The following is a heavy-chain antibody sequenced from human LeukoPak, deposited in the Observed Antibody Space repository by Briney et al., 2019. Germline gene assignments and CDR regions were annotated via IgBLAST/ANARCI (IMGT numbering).Heavy chain of an antibody. CDR3: ARRRVTMVRGRKGYNWFDP. D-gene: IGHD3-10*01. J-gene: IGHJ5*02. CDR2: IYYSGST. Sequence: SETLSLTCTVSGGSISSSSYYWGWIRQPPGKGLEWIGSIYYSGSTYYNPSLKSRVTISVDTSKNQFSLKLSSVTAADTAVYYCARRRVTMVRGRKGYNWFDPWGQGTLVTVSS. CDR1: GGSISSSSYY. V-gene: IGHV4-39*07.